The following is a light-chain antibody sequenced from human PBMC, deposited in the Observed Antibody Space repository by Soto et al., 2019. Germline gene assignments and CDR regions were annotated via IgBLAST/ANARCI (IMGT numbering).Light chain of an antibody. Sequence: EIVLTQSPGTLSLSPGESATLSCRASQSVSSSYLAWYQQKPGQAPRLLIYGASNRATGIPDRFSGSGSGTDFTLTISTLEPEDCAVYFCQQYGTSPPITFGQGTRLEIK. V-gene: IGKV3-20*01. CDR2: GAS. CDR3: QQYGTSPPIT. J-gene: IGKJ5*01. CDR1: QSVSSSY.